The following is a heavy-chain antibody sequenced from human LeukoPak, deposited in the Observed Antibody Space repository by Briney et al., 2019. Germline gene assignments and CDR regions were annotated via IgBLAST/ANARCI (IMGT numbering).Heavy chain of an antibody. V-gene: IGHV3-74*01. J-gene: IGHJ6*03. CDR1: GFTFSSYW. Sequence: GGSLRLSCAASGFTFSSYWMHWVRQAPEKGLVWVSRINSDGSSTSYADSAKGRFTISRDNAKNTLYLQMNSLRAEDTAVYYCAREGEKVLYRGERYYYYYYMDVWGKGTTVTVSS. CDR3: AREGEKVLYRGERYYYYYYMDV. D-gene: IGHD3-10*01. CDR2: INSDGSST.